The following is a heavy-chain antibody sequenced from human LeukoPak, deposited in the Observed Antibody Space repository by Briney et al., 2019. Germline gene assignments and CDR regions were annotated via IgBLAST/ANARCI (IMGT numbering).Heavy chain of an antibody. V-gene: IGHV1-69*04. D-gene: IGHD4-17*01. CDR1: GGTFSSYA. CDR3: ARVTRDYGDYVFDY. Sequence: GSSVKVSCKAPGGTFSSYAISWVRQAPGQGLEWMGRIIPILGIANYAQKFQGRVTITADKSTSTAYMELSSLRSEDTAVYYCARVTRDYGDYVFDYWGQGTLVTVSS. J-gene: IGHJ4*02. CDR2: IIPILGIA.